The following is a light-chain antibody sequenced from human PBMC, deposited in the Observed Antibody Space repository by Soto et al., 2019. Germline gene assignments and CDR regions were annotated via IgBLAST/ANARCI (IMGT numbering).Light chain of an antibody. CDR2: DVS. Sequence: QSALTQPASVSGSPGQSITISCTGTSSDVGRYNYVSWCQQHPGKAPKLIIYDVSNWPSGVSNRFSGSKSGNTASLTISGLQAEDEADYYCSSYTSSSTVVFGGGTKLTVL. CDR3: SSYTSSSTVV. J-gene: IGLJ2*01. V-gene: IGLV2-14*01. CDR1: SSDVGRYNY.